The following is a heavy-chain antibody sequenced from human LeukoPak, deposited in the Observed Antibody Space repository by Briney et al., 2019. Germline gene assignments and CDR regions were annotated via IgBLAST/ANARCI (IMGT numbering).Heavy chain of an antibody. Sequence: SETLSLTCAVYGGSFSGYYWSWIRQHPGKGLEWIGYIYYSGRTSYSPSLKSRVSISVDTSKKQFSLKLNSVTAADTAVYFCAREEQNENWFDPWGQGTLVTVSS. CDR1: GGSFSGYY. CDR2: IYYSGRT. D-gene: IGHD1-1*01. CDR3: AREEQNENWFDP. J-gene: IGHJ5*02. V-gene: IGHV4-31*11.